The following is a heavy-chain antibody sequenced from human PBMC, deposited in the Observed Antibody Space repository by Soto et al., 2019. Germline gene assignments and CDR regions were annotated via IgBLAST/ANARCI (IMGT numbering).Heavy chain of an antibody. J-gene: IGHJ5*02. D-gene: IGHD2-15*01. CDR2: ISSCTSYI. Sequence: EVQLVESGGGLVKPGGSLRLSCAASGFSFSSYSMNWVRQAPGKGLEWVSSISSCTSYINYADSVKGRFTISRDNAKKSLYLQMNSLRAEDTAVYYCARGYTGYCSGGTCYWFDPWGQGTLVTVSS. CDR3: ARGYTGYCSGGTCYWFDP. CDR1: GFSFSSYS. V-gene: IGHV3-21*01.